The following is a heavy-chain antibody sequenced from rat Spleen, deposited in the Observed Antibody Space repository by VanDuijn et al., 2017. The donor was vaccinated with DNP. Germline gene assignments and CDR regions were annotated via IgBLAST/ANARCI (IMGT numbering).Heavy chain of an antibody. V-gene: IGHV5S13*01. CDR1: GFIFNDYG. J-gene: IGHJ2*01. CDR3: TRCSTRAARLFDN. D-gene: IGHD4-1*01. CDR2: ISTGGGTL. Sequence: EVQLVESGGGLVQPGRSLKLSCAASGFIFNDYGMAWVRQTPKKGLEWVATISTGGGTLYYRDSVKGRFTISRDNTESTLYLQMDSLRSEDTATYYCTRCSTRAARLFDNWGQGAMVTVSS.